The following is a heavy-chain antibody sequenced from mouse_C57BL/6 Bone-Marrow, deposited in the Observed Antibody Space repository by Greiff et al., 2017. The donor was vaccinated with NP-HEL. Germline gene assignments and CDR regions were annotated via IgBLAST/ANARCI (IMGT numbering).Heavy chain of an antibody. CDR2: IWWDDDK. CDR1: GFSLSTFGMG. CDR3: ARILITTVVATVDYFDY. V-gene: IGHV8-8*01. D-gene: IGHD1-1*01. Sequence: QVTLKVSGPGILQPSQTLSLPCSFSGFSLSTFGMGVGWIRQPSGKGLEWLAHIWWDDDKYYNPALKRRLTISKDTSKNQVFLKIANVDTADTATYYCARILITTVVATVDYFDYWGQGTTLTVSS. J-gene: IGHJ2*01.